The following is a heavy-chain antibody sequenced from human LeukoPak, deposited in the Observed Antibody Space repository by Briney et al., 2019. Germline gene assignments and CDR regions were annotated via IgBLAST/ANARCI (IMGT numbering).Heavy chain of an antibody. CDR3: ARVMGNEVATFCFDY. CDR1: GFTFSSYG. V-gene: IGHV3-30*02. D-gene: IGHD5-12*01. J-gene: IGHJ4*02. CDR2: IRYDGSNK. Sequence: GGSLRLSCAASGFTFSSYGMHWVRQAPGKGLEWVAFIRYDGSNKYYADSVKGRFTISRDNSKNTLYLQMNSLRAEDTAVYYCARVMGNEVATFCFDYWGQGTLVTVSS.